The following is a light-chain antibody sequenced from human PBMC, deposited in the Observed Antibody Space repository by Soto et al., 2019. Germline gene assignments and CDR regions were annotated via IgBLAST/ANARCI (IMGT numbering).Light chain of an antibody. CDR3: QQTRSYTST. J-gene: IGKJ4*01. V-gene: IGKV3-15*01. Sequence: EIVLTQSPAIMSVSPGERATLSCRASQSISRSLAWYQQKPGQYPRLLISDASTRATGIPARFSGSGSGTDFNLTISSLQAEDFATYYCQQTRSYTSTFGGGTKVDIK. CDR1: QSISRS. CDR2: DAS.